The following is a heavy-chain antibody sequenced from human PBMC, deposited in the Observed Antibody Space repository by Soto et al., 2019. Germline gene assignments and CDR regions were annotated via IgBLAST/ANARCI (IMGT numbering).Heavy chain of an antibody. J-gene: IGHJ6*02. CDR1: GGTFSSYA. CDR3: ARSPQSHYGAYYYGMDV. CDR2: IIPIFGTA. D-gene: IGHD4-17*01. V-gene: IGHV1-69*12. Sequence: QVQLVQSGAEVKKPGSSVKVSCKASGGTFSSYAISWVRQAPGQGLEWMGGIIPIFGTANYAQKFQGRVTITADESTSTADMELSSLRSEDTAVYYCARSPQSHYGAYYYGMDVRGQGTTVTVSS.